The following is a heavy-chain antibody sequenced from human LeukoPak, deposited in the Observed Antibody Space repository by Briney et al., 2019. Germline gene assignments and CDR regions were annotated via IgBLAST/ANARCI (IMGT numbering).Heavy chain of an antibody. V-gene: IGHV1-69*05. CDR1: SYTFTSYA. J-gene: IGHJ4*02. CDR3: ARGVGATMPHYFDY. D-gene: IGHD1-26*01. CDR2: IIPIFGTA. Sequence: ASVKVSCKASSYTFTSYAISWVRQAPGQGLEWMGRIIPIFGTANYAQKFQGRVTITTDESTSTAYMELSSLRSEDTAVYYCARGVGATMPHYFDYWGQGTLVTVSS.